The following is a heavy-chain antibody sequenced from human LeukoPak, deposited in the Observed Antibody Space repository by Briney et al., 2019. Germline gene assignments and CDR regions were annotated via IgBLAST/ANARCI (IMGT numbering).Heavy chain of an antibody. D-gene: IGHD3-22*01. J-gene: IGHJ4*02. CDR3: ARAPSGYHDY. CDR2: IYTSGST. CDR1: GGSISSGSYY. Sequence: SETLSLTCTVSGGSISSGSYYWSWIRQPAGKGLEWIGRIYTSGSTNYNPSLKSRVTISVDTSKNQFSLKLSSVTAADTAVYYCARAPSGYHDYWGQGTLVTVSS. V-gene: IGHV4-61*02.